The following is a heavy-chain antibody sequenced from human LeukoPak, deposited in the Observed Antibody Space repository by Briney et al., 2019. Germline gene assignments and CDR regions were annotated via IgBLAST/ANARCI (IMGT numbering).Heavy chain of an antibody. J-gene: IGHJ5*02. CDR2: IYYSGST. CDR1: GGSISSYY. V-gene: IGHV4-59*01. Sequence: PSETLSLICTVSGGSISSYYWSWIRQPPGKGLEWIGYIYYSGSTNYNPSLKSRVTISVDTSKNQFSLKLSSVTAADTAVYYCAGAGVTIFGVVRGWFDPWGQGTLVTVSS. D-gene: IGHD3-3*01. CDR3: AGAGVTIFGVVRGWFDP.